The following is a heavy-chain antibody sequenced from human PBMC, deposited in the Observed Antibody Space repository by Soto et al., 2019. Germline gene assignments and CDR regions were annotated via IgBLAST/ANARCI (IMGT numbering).Heavy chain of an antibody. Sequence: SETLSLTCAVYGGSFSGYYWSWIRQPPGKGLEWIGEINHSGSTNYNPSLKSRVTISVDTSKNQFSLKLSSVTAADTAVYYCAREIAAAGRRWYGMDVWGQGTTVTVSS. CDR3: AREIAAAGRRWYGMDV. V-gene: IGHV4-34*01. D-gene: IGHD6-13*01. J-gene: IGHJ6*02. CDR1: GGSFSGYY. CDR2: INHSGST.